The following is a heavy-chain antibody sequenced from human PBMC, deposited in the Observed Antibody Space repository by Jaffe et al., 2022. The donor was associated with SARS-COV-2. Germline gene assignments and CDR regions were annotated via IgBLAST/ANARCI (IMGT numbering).Heavy chain of an antibody. CDR2: INSDGRST. CDR3: ARSMVRGAAHDY. D-gene: IGHD3-10*01. V-gene: IGHV3-74*01. Sequence: EVQLVESGGGLVQPGGSLRLSCAASGFTFSSYWMHWVRQAPGKGLVWVSRINSDGRSTSYADSVKGRFTVSRDNAKNTLYLQMNSLRAEDTAVYYCARSMVRGAAHDYWGQGTLVTVSS. CDR1: GFTFSSYW. J-gene: IGHJ4*02.